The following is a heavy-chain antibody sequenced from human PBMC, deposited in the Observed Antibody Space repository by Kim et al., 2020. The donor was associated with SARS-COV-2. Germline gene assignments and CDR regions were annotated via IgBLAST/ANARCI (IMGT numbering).Heavy chain of an antibody. D-gene: IGHD5-18*01. Sequence: SETLSLTCAVYGGSFSGYYWSWIRQPPGKGLEWIGEINHSGSTNYNPSLKSRVTISVDTSKNQFSLKLSSVTAADTAVYYCARDLGSGYSYGWGYYYYGMDVWGQGTTVTVSS. CDR3: ARDLGSGYSYGWGYYYYGMDV. CDR1: GGSFSGYY. J-gene: IGHJ6*02. V-gene: IGHV4-34*01. CDR2: INHSGST.